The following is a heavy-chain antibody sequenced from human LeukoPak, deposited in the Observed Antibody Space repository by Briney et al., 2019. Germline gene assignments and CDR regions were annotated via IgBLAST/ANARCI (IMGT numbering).Heavy chain of an antibody. D-gene: IGHD2-15*01. CDR2: INQDGSET. Sequence: GGTLRLSCAASGFTFSSHGMSWVRQAPGKGLEWVANINQDGSETYYADSVKGRFTMSRDNGKNSLDLQMNSLRAEDTAVYYCARPELPGWSVLSDFWGQGTLVTVSS. J-gene: IGHJ4*02. V-gene: IGHV3-7*01. CDR1: GFTFSSHG. CDR3: ARPELPGWSVLSDF.